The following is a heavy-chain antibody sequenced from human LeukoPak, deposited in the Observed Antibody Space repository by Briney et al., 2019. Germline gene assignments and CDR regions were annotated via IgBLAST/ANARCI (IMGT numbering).Heavy chain of an antibody. Sequence: SETLSLTCTVSGGSISSSSYYWGWIRQPPGKVLEWIGSIYYSGSTYYNPSLKSRVTISVDTSKNQFSLKLSSVTAADTAVYYCARFAAMANNTLDYWGQGTLVTVSS. CDR1: GGSISSSSYY. CDR3: ARFAAMANNTLDY. D-gene: IGHD5-18*01. CDR2: IYYSGST. J-gene: IGHJ4*02. V-gene: IGHV4-39*07.